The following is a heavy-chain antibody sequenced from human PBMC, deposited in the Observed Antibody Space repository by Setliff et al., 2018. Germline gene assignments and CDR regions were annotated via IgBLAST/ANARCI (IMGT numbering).Heavy chain of an antibody. V-gene: IGHV4-61*09. CDR1: GGSISSGNYY. J-gene: IGHJ4*02. Sequence: SETLSLTCTVSGGSISSGNYYWSWIRQPAGKGLEWIGHIQTSGTTNYNPSLKSRVTISVDTSKNQFSLKLSAVTAADTAVYYCARGSYYDSSGYSPDFFDYWGQGTLVTVSS. CDR2: IQTSGTT. CDR3: ARGSYYDSSGYSPDFFDY. D-gene: IGHD3-22*01.